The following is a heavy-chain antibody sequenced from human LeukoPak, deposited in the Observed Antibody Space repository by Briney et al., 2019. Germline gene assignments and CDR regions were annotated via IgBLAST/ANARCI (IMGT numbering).Heavy chain of an antibody. CDR2: IYYSGST. Sequence: SETLSLTCTVSGGSISSYYWSWIRQPPGKGLEWIGYIYYSGSTNYNPSLKSRVTISVDTSKNQFSLKLSSVTAADTAVYYCARGLAAAGHLTAVDYWGQGTLVTVSS. CDR3: ARGLAAAGHLTAVDY. V-gene: IGHV4-59*01. J-gene: IGHJ4*02. D-gene: IGHD6-13*01. CDR1: GGSISSYY.